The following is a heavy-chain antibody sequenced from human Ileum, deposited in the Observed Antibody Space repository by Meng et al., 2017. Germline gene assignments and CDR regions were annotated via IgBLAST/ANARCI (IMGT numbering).Heavy chain of an antibody. CDR3: ARSVWWRAAPY. Sequence: EQLQESGPARAKASETLTVSCNSSGISITNYFWNWLRQTTGKVREWIGNIFDNGCAKYNPSLNTCVSMSLDTSEIQFYLNLASVTATDSSVYYCARSVWWRAAPYWGQGTLVTVSS. CDR2: IFDNGCA. D-gene: IGHD2-21*01. J-gene: IGHJ4*02. V-gene: IGHV4-59*01. CDR1: GISITNYF.